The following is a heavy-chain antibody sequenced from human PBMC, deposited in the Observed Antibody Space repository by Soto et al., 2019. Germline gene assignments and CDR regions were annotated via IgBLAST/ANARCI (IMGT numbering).Heavy chain of an antibody. J-gene: IGHJ4*02. CDR2: IYHTGTT. CDR1: GDSIRSSY. D-gene: IGHD6-13*01. Sequence: SETLSLTCTVSGDSIRSSYWTWIRQAPGRGLEWIGDIYHTGTTNYNPSLKSRVSISVDTSKNQFSLRLRSVTAADTAIYFCAKISAGSTDETMFTVFDHWGQGTLVTVSS. CDR3: AKISAGSTDETMFTVFDH. V-gene: IGHV4-59*03.